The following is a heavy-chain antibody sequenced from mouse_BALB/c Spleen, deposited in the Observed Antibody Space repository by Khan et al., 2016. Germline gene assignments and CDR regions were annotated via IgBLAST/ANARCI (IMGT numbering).Heavy chain of an antibody. CDR3: MREGNYGNYYAMDY. D-gene: IGHD2-1*01. CDR1: GFTFNTYA. CDR2: IRSKSNNYAT. V-gene: IGHV10-3*03. Sequence: EVQLVESGGGLVQPKGSLKLSCAASGFTFNTYAMHWVCQAPGKGLEWVARIRSKSNNYATYYADSVKDRFTISRDDSQSMLYLQMNNLKNEDTAMYYCMREGNYGNYYAMDYWGQGTSVTVSS. J-gene: IGHJ4*01.